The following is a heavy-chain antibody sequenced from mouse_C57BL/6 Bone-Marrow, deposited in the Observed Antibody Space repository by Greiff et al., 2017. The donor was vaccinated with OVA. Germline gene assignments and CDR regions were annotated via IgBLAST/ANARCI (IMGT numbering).Heavy chain of an antibody. CDR1: GFNIKDDY. CDR3: TRIYDGYSAY. CDR2: IDPENGDT. Sequence: VQLKESGAELVRPGASVKLSCTASGFNIKDDYMHWVKQRPEQGLEWIGWIDPENGDTEYASKFQGKATITADTSSNTAYLQLSSLTSEDTAVYYCTRIYDGYSAYWGQGTLVTVS. D-gene: IGHD2-3*01. J-gene: IGHJ3*01. V-gene: IGHV14-4*01.